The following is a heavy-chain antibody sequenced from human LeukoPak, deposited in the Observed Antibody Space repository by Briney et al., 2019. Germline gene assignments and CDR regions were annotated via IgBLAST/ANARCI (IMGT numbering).Heavy chain of an antibody. CDR1: GFTFDDSA. CDR2: ISWNSGNI. Sequence: SLRLSCAASGFTFDDSAMHWVRQAPGKGLEWVSGISWNSGNIGYADSVKGRFTVSRDNAKKSLYLQMTRLRAEDTALYYCAKGGKDYGSGSYYNNWFDPWGQGTLVTVSS. V-gene: IGHV3-9*01. D-gene: IGHD3-10*01. CDR3: AKGGKDYGSGSYYNNWFDP. J-gene: IGHJ5*02.